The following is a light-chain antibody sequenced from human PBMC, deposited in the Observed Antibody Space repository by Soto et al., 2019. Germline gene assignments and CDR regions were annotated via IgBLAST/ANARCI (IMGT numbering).Light chain of an antibody. Sequence: EIVLTQSPGTLSLSPGERATLSCRASQSVSSSWLAWYQQKPGQAPRLLIYDASNRATGIPARFSGSGSGTDFTLTISSLEPEDFAVYYCQQRSNWPPITFGQGTRLEL. V-gene: IGKV3D-20*02. CDR3: QQRSNWPPIT. CDR2: DAS. J-gene: IGKJ5*01. CDR1: QSVSSS.